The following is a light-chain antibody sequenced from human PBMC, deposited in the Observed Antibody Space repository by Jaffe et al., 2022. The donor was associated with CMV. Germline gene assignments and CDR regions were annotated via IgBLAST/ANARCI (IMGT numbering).Light chain of an antibody. J-gene: IGLJ2*01. CDR2: QDT. V-gene: IGLV3-1*01. CDR3: QAWDSSTVV. Sequence: SYELTQPPSVSVSPGQTASITCSGDELGHKYVSWYQQKPGQSPVLVISQDTKRPSGIPERFSGSNSGSTATLTISGTQPSDEADYYCQAWDSSTVVFGGGTKVTVL. CDR1: ELGHKY.